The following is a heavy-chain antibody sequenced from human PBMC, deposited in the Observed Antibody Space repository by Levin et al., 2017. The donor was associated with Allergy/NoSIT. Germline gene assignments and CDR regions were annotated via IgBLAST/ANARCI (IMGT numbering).Heavy chain of an antibody. V-gene: IGHV4-39*01. Sequence: SQTLSLTCTVSGGSISSSSYYWGWIRQPPGKGLEWIGSIYYSGSTYYNPSLKSRVTISVDTSKNQFSLKLSSVTAADTAVYYCARTLHCSGGSCYSANWFDPWGQGTLVTVSS. CDR1: GGSISSSSYY. CDR2: IYYSGST. J-gene: IGHJ5*02. D-gene: IGHD2-15*01. CDR3: ARTLHCSGGSCYSANWFDP.